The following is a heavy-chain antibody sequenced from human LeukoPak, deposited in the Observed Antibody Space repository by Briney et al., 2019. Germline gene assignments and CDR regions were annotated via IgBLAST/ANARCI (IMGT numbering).Heavy chain of an antibody. CDR2: ITSAGGYR. CDR3: ATSGSFLLPSAASTGNWDMDV. CDR1: GFSFSDYS. Sequence: PGRSLRLSCEASGFSFSDYSMNWVRQAPGKGLAWVASITSAGGYRYYADSVEGRFTISRDNAKNSLFLQMNDLRAEDTAVYFCATSGSFLLPSAASTGNWDMDVWGRGTTVT. V-gene: IGHV3-21*01. D-gene: IGHD3-10*01. J-gene: IGHJ6*03.